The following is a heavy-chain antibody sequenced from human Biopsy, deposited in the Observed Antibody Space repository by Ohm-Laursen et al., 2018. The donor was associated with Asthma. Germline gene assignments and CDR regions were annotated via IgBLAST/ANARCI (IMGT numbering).Heavy chain of an antibody. CDR2: INTNSGTP. D-gene: IGHD5-12*01. CDR1: GYTFNSVA. J-gene: IGHJ4*01. V-gene: IGHV7-4-1*01. CDR3: TRAGSTFVADY. Sequence: SVKVSCKSSGYTFNSVAVMWVRQASGQGLEWMGWINTNSGTPTYVQGFSGRFVFSLDPSVTTAYLKIDSLRSEDTGVYYCTRAGSTFVADYWGQGTLVTVSS.